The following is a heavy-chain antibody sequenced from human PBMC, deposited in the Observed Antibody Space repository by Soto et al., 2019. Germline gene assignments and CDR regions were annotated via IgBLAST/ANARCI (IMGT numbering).Heavy chain of an antibody. CDR1: GYNLINYW. D-gene: IGHD5-18*01. CDR2: IDPGDSDT. J-gene: IGHJ4*02. Sequence: EVQLVQSGAEVKKPGESVKVSCTASGYNLINYWIGWVRQMPGQGLESMGLIDPGDSDTRYNPSFQGQVTISADRSNSPAYRQWSRLKASDTAMYDCARQRGYGYGDTDYWGQGNLVTVSS. CDR3: ARQRGYGYGDTDY. V-gene: IGHV5-51*01.